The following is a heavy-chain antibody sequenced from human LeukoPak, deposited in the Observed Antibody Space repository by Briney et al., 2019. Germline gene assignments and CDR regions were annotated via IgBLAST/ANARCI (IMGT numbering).Heavy chain of an antibody. CDR3: AKDSYDRSGYYYYYFAY. CDR2: ISYDGSNK. J-gene: IGHJ4*02. Sequence: GGSLRLSCAASGFTFSSSGMHWVRQAPGKGLEWGAVISYDGSNKYYADSVKGRFTISRDNSKNTLYLQMNSLRAGDTAVYYCAKDSYDRSGYYYYYFAYWGQGTQVTVSS. V-gene: IGHV3-30*18. CDR1: GFTFSSSG. D-gene: IGHD3-22*01.